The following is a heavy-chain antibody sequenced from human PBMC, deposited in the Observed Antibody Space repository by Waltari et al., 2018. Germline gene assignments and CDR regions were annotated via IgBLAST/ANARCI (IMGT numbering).Heavy chain of an antibody. CDR3: ARAVSGVVIIGDAFDI. CDR1: GGSISSHY. J-gene: IGHJ3*02. D-gene: IGHD3-3*01. CDR2: IYYIGRT. Sequence: VQLQESGPGLVKPSETLSLTCTVSGGSISSHYWNWIRQPPGKGLEWFGYIYYIGRTNDNPSLKSRVTISLDTSKNQFSLKLSSVTAADTAVYYCARAVSGVVIIGDAFDIWGQGTMVTVSA. V-gene: IGHV4-59*11.